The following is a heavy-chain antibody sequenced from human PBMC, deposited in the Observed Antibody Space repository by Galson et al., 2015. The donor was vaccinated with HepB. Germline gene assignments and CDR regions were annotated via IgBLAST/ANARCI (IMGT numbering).Heavy chain of an antibody. J-gene: IGHJ1*01. CDR3: ANRSGASGWYSNFQH. CDR2: ISSSSSYI. D-gene: IGHD6-19*01. V-gene: IGHV3-21*04. CDR1: GFTVSSNY. Sequence: SLRLSCAASGFTVSSNYMSWVRQAPGKGLEWVSSISSSSSYIYYADSVKGRFTISRDNAKNTVYLQMNSLRVDDTAVYYCANRSGASGWYSNFQHWGQGTLVTVSS.